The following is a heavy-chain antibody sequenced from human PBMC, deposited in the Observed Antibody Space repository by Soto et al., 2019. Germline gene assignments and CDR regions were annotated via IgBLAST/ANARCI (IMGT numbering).Heavy chain of an antibody. CDR2: IYYSGST. D-gene: IGHD4-17*01. Sequence: SETLSLTCTVSGGSISSSSYYWGWIRQPPGKGLEWIGSIYYSGSTYYNPSLKSRVTISVDTSKNQFSLKLSSVTAADTAVYYCARLYGDYYEVLIDYWGQGTLVTVSS. V-gene: IGHV4-39*01. CDR1: GGSISSSSYY. J-gene: IGHJ4*02. CDR3: ARLYGDYYEVLIDY.